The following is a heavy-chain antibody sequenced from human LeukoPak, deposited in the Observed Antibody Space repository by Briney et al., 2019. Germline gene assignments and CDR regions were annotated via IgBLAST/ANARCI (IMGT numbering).Heavy chain of an antibody. CDR3: ARVYDSDMDV. CDR2: IIPIFGTA. D-gene: IGHD5/OR15-5a*01. CDR1: GGTFSSYA. V-gene: IGHV1-69*05. J-gene: IGHJ6*03. Sequence: ASVKVSCKASGGTFSSYAISWVRQAPGQGLEWMGGIIPIFGTANYAQKFQGRVTITTDESTSTAYMELSSLRSEDTAVYYCARVYDSDMDVWGKGTTVTVSS.